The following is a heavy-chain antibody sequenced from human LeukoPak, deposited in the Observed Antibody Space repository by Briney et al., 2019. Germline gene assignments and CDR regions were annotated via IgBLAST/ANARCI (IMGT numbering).Heavy chain of an antibody. CDR3: ALGGFTMARGANH. Sequence: GGSLRLSCAASGFTFDDYAMHWVRQAPGKGLEWVTGISWNSDRIGYADSVKGRFTISRDNAKNSLYLQMNSLRPEDTALYYCALGGFTMARGANHWGQGTLVTVSS. CDR2: ISWNSDRI. D-gene: IGHD3-10*01. CDR1: GFTFDDYA. V-gene: IGHV3-9*01. J-gene: IGHJ5*02.